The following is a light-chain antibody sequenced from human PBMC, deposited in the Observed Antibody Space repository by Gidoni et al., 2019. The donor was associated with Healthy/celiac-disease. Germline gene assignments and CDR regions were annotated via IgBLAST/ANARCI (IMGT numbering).Light chain of an antibody. J-gene: IGLJ2*01. CDR2: QDS. CDR1: KVGDKY. CDR3: QAWDSSAVV. Sequence: SYELTQPPPVSVSPGQTASITCSGDKVGDKYACWYQQKTGQSPVLVIYQDSKRPSGIHERFSGSNSGNTATLTISGTQAMDEADYYCQAWDSSAVVFGGGTKLTVL. V-gene: IGLV3-1*01.